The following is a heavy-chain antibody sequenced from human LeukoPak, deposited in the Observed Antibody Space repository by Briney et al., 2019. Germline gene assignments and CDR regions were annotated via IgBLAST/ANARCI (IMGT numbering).Heavy chain of an antibody. Sequence: PGRSLRLSCTASGFTFGDYAMSWVRQAPGKGLEWVGFIRSKAYGGTTEYAASVKGRFTISRDDSKSIAYLRMNSLKTKDTAVYYCTRWGSTHFDYWGQGTLVTVSS. J-gene: IGHJ4*02. CDR1: GFTFGDYA. V-gene: IGHV3-49*04. D-gene: IGHD3-16*01. CDR3: TRWGSTHFDY. CDR2: IRSKAYGGTT.